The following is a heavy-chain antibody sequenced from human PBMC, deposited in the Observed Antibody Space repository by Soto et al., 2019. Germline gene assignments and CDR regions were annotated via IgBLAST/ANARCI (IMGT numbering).Heavy chain of an antibody. V-gene: IGHV2-5*02. CDR2: IYWDDDK. D-gene: IGHD6-6*01. Sequence: QITLKESGPTLVKPTQTLTLTCTFSGFSLSTSGVGVGWIRQPPGKALEWLALIYWDDDKRYSPSLNSRLTTPKDTSTNQVVLTMTHMDPVDTATYYCAHSRPPRLLDYWGQGTLVTVSS. J-gene: IGHJ4*02. CDR3: AHSRPPRLLDY. CDR1: GFSLSTSGVG.